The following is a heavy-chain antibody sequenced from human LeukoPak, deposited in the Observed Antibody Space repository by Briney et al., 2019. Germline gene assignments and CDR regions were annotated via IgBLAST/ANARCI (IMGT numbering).Heavy chain of an antibody. J-gene: IGHJ6*03. CDR1: GGSISSYY. V-gene: IGHV4-4*07. CDR3: ARSEMTYSSSWYPYYYYYMDV. CDR2: IYTSWST. D-gene: IGHD6-13*01. Sequence: PSETLSLTCTVSGGSISSYYWSWIRQPAGKGLEWTGRIYTSWSTNYNPSLKSRVTMSVDTSKNQFSLKLSSVTAADTAVYYCARSEMTYSSSWYPYYYYYMDVWGKGTTVTVSS.